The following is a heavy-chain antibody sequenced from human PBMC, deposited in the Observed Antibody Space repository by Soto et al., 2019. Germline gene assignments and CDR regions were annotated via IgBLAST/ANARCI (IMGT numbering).Heavy chain of an antibody. CDR2: IYYIGST. J-gene: IGHJ4*02. CDR3: ARQVVTASSPIYYFDY. V-gene: IGHV4-59*08. CDR1: CCSISNYY. D-gene: IGHD2-21*02. Sequence: SETLYLTCTVSCCSISNYYWSWIRQPPGKGLEWIAYIYYIGSTNYNPSLKSRVNISVDTSKNHFSLKLSSVTAADTAMYYCARQVVTASSPIYYFDYWGQG.